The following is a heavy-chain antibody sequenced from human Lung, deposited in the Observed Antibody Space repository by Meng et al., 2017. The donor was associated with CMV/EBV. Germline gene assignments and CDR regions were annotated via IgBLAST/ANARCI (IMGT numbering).Heavy chain of an antibody. Sequence: FTGYSPHGVRQAHGQGLEWMGWINPNSGATNFAQKFQGRVTMTRDTSISTAYMELRRLTSDDTAVYYCARATENFVVEPPAILFDYWGQGTLVTVSS. J-gene: IGHJ4*02. CDR1: FTGYS. CDR3: ARATENFVVEPPAILFDY. CDR2: INPNSGAT. V-gene: IGHV1-2*02. D-gene: IGHD2-2*02.